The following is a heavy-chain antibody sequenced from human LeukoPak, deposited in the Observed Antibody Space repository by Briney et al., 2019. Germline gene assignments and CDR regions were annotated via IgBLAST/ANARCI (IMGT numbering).Heavy chain of an antibody. CDR3: ANLIGIVGN. V-gene: IGHV3-48*01. J-gene: IGHJ4*02. CDR2: ISSSSSTI. D-gene: IGHD1-26*01. Sequence: GGSLRLSCAASGFTFSSYSMNWVRQAPGKGLEWVSYISSSSSTIYYADSVKGRFTISRDNSKNTLSLQMNSLRAEDTAVYYCANLIGIVGNWGQGTLVTVSS. CDR1: GFTFSSYS.